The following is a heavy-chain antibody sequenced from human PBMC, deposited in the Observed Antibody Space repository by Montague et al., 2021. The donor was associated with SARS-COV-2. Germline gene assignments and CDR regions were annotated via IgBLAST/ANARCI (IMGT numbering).Heavy chain of an antibody. CDR2: LNEDGRNT. Sequence: SLRLSCAASGFDFIRNWMHWVRQAPGEGLVWVSRLNEDGRNTNYADSVRGRFTISRDNAQNILYLQMNSLRVEDTAVYYCVRDLAGVRGYWGPGTLVTVSS. CDR1: GFDFIRNW. J-gene: IGHJ1*01. D-gene: IGHD5-12*01. V-gene: IGHV3-74*01. CDR3: VRDLAGVRGY.